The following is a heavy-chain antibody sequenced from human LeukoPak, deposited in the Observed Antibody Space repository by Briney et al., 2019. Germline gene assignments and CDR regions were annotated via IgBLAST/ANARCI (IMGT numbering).Heavy chain of an antibody. D-gene: IGHD3-22*01. V-gene: IGHV7-4-1*02. CDR3: ARAGEYYYDSSGYSTDAFDI. CDR2: INTYTRNP. Sequence: GASVKVSCKASGYTFTSYVLNWVRQAPGQGFEWMGFINTYTRNPTYAQGFTGRFVFSMDTAVSTAYLQINNLKAEDTAVYYCARAGEYYYDSSGYSTDAFDIWGQGTMVTVSS. CDR1: GYTFTSYV. J-gene: IGHJ3*02.